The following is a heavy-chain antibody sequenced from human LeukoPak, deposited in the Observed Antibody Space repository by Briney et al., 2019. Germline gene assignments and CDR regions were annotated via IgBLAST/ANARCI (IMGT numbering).Heavy chain of an antibody. V-gene: IGHV1-69*13. D-gene: IGHD3-22*01. J-gene: IGHJ4*02. Sequence: SVKVSCKASGGTFSRSAVNWVRQAPGQGLEWIGGIIPMFRTANYAQKFRGRVTITADESTSTAYMELNSLRSEDTAVYYCARDASIHDSSSYYFLWWGQGTLVTVSS. CDR2: IIPMFRTA. CDR3: ARDASIHDSSSYYFLW. CDR1: GGTFSRSA.